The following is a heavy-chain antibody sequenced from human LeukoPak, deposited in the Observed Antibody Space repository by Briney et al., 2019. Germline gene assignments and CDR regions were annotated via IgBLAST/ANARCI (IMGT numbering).Heavy chain of an antibody. D-gene: IGHD6-19*01. CDR3: ARGFKGSSSACVNFDS. J-gene: IGHJ4*01. V-gene: IGHV3-48*02. CDR2: IGSSAV. CDR1: GFAFSSYT. Sequence: GGSLRLSCAATGFAFSSYTMSWVRQAPGKGLEWISYIGSSAVFYADSVRGRFTVSRDNDKNSMFLQMNSLRDEDTAVYYCARGFKGSSSACVNFDSWGHGTLVTVSS.